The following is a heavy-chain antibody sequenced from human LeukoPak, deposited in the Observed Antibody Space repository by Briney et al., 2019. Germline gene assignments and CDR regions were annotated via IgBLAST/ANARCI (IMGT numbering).Heavy chain of an antibody. CDR3: ARDPPYCSGGSCYSVYYFDY. Sequence: GGSLRLSCAASGFTFSDYYMSWIRQAPGKGLEWVSYISSSSYTNYADSVKGRFTISRDNAKNSLYLQMNSLRAEDTAVYYCARDPPYCSGGSCYSVYYFDYWGQGTLVTVSS. CDR1: GFTFSDYY. D-gene: IGHD2-15*01. V-gene: IGHV3-11*06. CDR2: ISSSSYT. J-gene: IGHJ4*02.